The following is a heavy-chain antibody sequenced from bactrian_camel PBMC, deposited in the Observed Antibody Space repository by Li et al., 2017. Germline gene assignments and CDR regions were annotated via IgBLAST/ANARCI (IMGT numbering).Heavy chain of an antibody. CDR3: AVAPYGCVNGLWRISYGY. Sequence: HVQLVESGGGSVQTGGSLRISCVTSGFTFGDFCMGWFRQLPGKEREGVACTGSDGPTTYADAVKGRFTISKDNAKNTLYLQMNSLKPEDTAMYYCAVAPYGCVNGLWRISYGYWGQGTQVTVS. J-gene: IGHJ4*01. D-gene: IGHD7*01. CDR1: GFTFGDFC. CDR2: TGSDGPT. V-gene: IGHV3S63*01.